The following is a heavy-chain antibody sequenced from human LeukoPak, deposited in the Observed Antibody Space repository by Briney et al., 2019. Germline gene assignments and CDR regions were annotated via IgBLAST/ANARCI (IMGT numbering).Heavy chain of an antibody. Sequence: GRSLRLSCAGSGFTFRNYAMHWVRQAPGKGLEWVAVISFDGSNNKYYADSVKGRFIISRDNSKNTLYLQMNSLRAEDTAVYYCARESYCSSIRCPWADNYFYMDVWGKGTTVTVSS. V-gene: IGHV3-30*03. CDR2: ISFDGSNNK. J-gene: IGHJ6*03. CDR3: ARESYCSSIRCPWADNYFYMDV. D-gene: IGHD6-13*01. CDR1: GFTFRNYA.